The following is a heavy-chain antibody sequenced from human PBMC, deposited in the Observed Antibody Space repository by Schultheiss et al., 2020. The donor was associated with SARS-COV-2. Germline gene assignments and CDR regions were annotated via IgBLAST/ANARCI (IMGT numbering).Heavy chain of an antibody. J-gene: IGHJ5*02. V-gene: IGHV3-73*01. CDR2: IRSKANSYAT. CDR3: TRHSSGWNWFDP. D-gene: IGHD6-19*01. CDR1: GFTVSSNY. Sequence: GGSLRLSCAASGFTVSSNYMSWVRQAPGKGLEWVGRIRSKANSYATAYAASVKGRFTISRDDSKNTAYLQMNSLKTEDTAVYYCTRHSSGWNWFDPWGQGTLVTVSS.